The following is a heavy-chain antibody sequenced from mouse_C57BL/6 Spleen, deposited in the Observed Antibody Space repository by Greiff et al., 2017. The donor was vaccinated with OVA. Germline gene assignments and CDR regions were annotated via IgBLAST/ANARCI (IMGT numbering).Heavy chain of an antibody. Sequence: VQLQQSGAELVRPGASVKLSCKASGYTFTDYYINWVKQRPGQGIEWIARIYPGSGNTYYNEKFKGKATLTAEKSSSTAYMQLSSLTSEDSAVYCCARGADYWGQGTTLTVSS. CDR1: GYTFTDYY. V-gene: IGHV1-76*01. J-gene: IGHJ2*01. CDR2: IYPGSGNT. CDR3: ARGADY.